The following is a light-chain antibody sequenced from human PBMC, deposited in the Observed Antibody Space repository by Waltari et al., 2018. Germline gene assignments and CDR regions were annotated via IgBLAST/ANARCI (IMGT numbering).Light chain of an antibody. Sequence: DIQMTQSPSTLSASVGDRVTITCRASQSINSWLAWYQQKPGKAPKLLIYKASSLEGGVPSRFSGSGSGTEFTLTISSLQPDDFATYYCQQYSSYRTFGQGTRVEIK. V-gene: IGKV1-5*03. CDR3: QQYSSYRT. CDR2: KAS. J-gene: IGKJ1*01. CDR1: QSINSW.